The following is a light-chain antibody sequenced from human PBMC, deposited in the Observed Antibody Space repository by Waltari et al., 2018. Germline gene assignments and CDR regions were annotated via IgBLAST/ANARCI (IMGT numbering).Light chain of an antibody. J-gene: IGKJ2*01. CDR3: QQANTFPYT. CDR1: QGIASW. V-gene: IGKV1D-12*01. Sequence: DIQMTQSPSSVSASIGDRVTITCRASQGIASWLAWYQQKPGKAPKVVFYAASRLRSGVPSRFSGSFSGTNFTLMITNLQPEDFATYYCQQANTFPYTFGQGTKLEIK. CDR2: AAS.